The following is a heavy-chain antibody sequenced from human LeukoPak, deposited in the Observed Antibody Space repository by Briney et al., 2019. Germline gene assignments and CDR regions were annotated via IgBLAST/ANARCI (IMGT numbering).Heavy chain of an antibody. CDR1: GFTFSSYG. J-gene: IGHJ6*03. V-gene: IGHV3-33*05. CDR2: ISYDGSNN. CDR3: ARVELAPYYYYMDV. Sequence: GGSLRLSCVVSGFTFSSYGMHWVRQAPGKGLEWVAFISYDGSNNHYADSVKGRFTISRDNAKNSLYLQMNSLRAEDTAVYYCARVELAPYYYYMDVWGKGTTVTVSS. D-gene: IGHD1-7*01.